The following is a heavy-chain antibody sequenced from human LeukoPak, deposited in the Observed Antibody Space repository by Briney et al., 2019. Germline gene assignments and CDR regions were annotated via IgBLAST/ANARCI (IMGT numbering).Heavy chain of an antibody. V-gene: IGHV4-34*01. CDR3: ARGLRRLYSSSWSDY. CDR1: GGSFSGYY. Sequence: SETLSLTCAVYGGSFSGYYWSWIRQPPGKGLERIGEINHSGSTNYNPSLKSRVTISVDTSKNQFSLKLSSVTAADTAVYYCARGLRRLYSSSWSDYWGQGTLVTVSS. D-gene: IGHD6-13*01. J-gene: IGHJ4*02. CDR2: INHSGST.